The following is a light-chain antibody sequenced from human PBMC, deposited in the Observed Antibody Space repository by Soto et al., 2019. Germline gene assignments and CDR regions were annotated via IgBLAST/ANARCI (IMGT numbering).Light chain of an antibody. CDR2: DAS. V-gene: IGKV3-11*01. CDR3: QQYYSSPST. Sequence: EIVLTQSPATLSLSPGERATLSCRASQSVSSHLTWYQQKPGQAPRLLIYDASNRATGIPARFSGSGSGTDFTLTISSLEPEDVAVYYCQQYYSSPSTFGQGTRLEIK. CDR1: QSVSSH. J-gene: IGKJ5*01.